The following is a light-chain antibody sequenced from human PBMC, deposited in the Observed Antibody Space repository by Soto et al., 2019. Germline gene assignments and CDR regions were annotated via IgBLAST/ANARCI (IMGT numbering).Light chain of an antibody. J-gene: IGKJ2*01. CDR1: QDITLY. CDR2: AAS. CDR3: QQSDSTPYT. V-gene: IGKV1-27*01. Sequence: DIRITQSPSSLSASVGDRVTITCRASQDITLYLAWYQQKAGKPPNLLIYAASTTQSGVPSRFSGSGSGTDFTLTIASLQPEDFSTYYCQQSDSTPYTFGQGTKVDIK.